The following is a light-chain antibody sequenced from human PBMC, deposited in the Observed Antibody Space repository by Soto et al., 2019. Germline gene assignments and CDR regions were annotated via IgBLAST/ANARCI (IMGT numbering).Light chain of an antibody. CDR3: QQYYSPPRYT. CDR1: QNVLYSSNNKNL. J-gene: IGKJ2*01. CDR2: WAS. Sequence: DIVMTQSPEYLAVSLGERATINCKYSQNVLYSSNNKNLIAWYQQKPGQPPKLLIYWASTRESGVPDRFSGSGSRRDFTLIISSLQAEDVAVYCCQQYYSPPRYTFGQGTRLDIK. V-gene: IGKV4-1*01.